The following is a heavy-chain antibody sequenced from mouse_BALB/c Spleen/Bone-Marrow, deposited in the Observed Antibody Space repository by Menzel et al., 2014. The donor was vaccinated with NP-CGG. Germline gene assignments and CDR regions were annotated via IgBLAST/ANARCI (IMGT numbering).Heavy chain of an antibody. V-gene: IGHV1-7*01. CDR1: GYTSTDTW. CDR3: ARDY. Sequence: QVQLQQSGPELAKPGASVKMSCKASGYTSTDTWIHWIKQTPGQGLEWIGYINPSTGYAGYNQNFKDKATLTVDKSSSAAYMQLSSLTSEDAAIYNGARDYWGKGTTLTVSS. J-gene: IGHJ2*01. CDR2: INPSTGYA.